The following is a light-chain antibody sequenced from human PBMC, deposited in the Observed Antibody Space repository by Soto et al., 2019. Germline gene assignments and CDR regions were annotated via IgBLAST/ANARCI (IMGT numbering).Light chain of an antibody. CDR2: GAS. J-gene: IGKJ2*01. V-gene: IGKV3-20*01. Sequence: EIVLTQSPGTLSLSPGERATLSCRASQSVSSNYLAWYQQKPGQAPSLLIYGASSRATGIPDRFSGSGSGTAFTITISRLEPEDFAVYYCQQYGSSPPRYTFGQGTKLEIK. CDR1: QSVSSNY. CDR3: QQYGSSPPRYT.